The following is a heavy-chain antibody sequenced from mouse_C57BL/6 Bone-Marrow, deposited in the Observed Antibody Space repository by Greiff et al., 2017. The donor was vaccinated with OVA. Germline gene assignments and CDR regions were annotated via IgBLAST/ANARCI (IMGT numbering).Heavy chain of an antibody. CDR3: ARIYYDPLFDD. D-gene: IGHD2-4*01. Sequence: VQLQQSGAELARPGASVKLSCKASGYTFTSYGISWVTQRTGQGLEWIGEIYPRSGNTYYNEKFKGKATLTADKSSSTAYMDLRSLTSEDSAVHFCARIYYDPLFDDWGQGTTLTVSS. CDR1: GYTFTSYG. J-gene: IGHJ2*01. V-gene: IGHV1-81*01. CDR2: IYPRSGNT.